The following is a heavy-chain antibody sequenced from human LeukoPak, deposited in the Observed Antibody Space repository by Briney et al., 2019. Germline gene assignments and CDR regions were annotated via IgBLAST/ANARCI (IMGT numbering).Heavy chain of an antibody. V-gene: IGHV3-43*02. J-gene: IGHJ6*02. CDR2: IGEDGSTT. Sequence: GGSLRFSCAASGIAFENYAMNWVRQAPGKGLEWVSLIGEDGSTTWYADSVKGRFTISRDNGKNSLYLHMNSLRPEDTALYYCAKGFSILTSKHYFYYHGFDVWGQGTPVTVSS. D-gene: IGHD3-9*01. CDR1: GIAFENYA. CDR3: AKGFSILTSKHYFYYHGFDV.